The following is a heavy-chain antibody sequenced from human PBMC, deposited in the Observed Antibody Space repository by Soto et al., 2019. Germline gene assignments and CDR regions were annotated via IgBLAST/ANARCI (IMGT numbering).Heavy chain of an antibody. CDR1: GYTFTSYY. CDR3: ARDNRAAAHSTLGYYYMDV. CDR2: INPSGGST. V-gene: IGHV1-46*03. Sequence: QVQLVQSGAEVKKPGASVKVSCKASGYTFTSYYMHWERQAPGQGLEWMGIINPSGGSTSYAQKFQGRVTMTRDTSTSTVYMELSSLRSEDTAVYYCARDNRAAAHSTLGYYYMDVWGKGTTVTVSS. J-gene: IGHJ6*03. D-gene: IGHD6-13*01.